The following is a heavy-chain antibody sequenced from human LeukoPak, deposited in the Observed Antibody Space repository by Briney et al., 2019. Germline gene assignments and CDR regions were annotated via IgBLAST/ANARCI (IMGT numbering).Heavy chain of an antibody. J-gene: IGHJ6*02. CDR3: AKGHCSSTSCYFNYYYGMDV. V-gene: IGHV3-23*01. CDR2: IGGSGVIT. CDR1: GFIFSSYT. Sequence: SGESLRLSCAASGFIFSSYTMNWVRQAPGKGLEWVSDIGGSGVITDYADSVKGRFTISRDNSKNTLYLQMNSLRAEDTAVYYCAKGHCSSTSCYFNYYYGMDVWGQGTTVTVSS. D-gene: IGHD2-2*01.